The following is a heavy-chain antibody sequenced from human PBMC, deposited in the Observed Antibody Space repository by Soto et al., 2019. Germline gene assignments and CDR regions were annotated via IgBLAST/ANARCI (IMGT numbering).Heavy chain of an antibody. D-gene: IGHD1-1*01. J-gene: IGHJ3*02. CDR1: VVPISSGDYY. Sequence: SETLSLTCTVSVVPISSGDYYCSWVRQPPGKGLEWIGYIYYSGSTYYNPSLKSRVTISVDTSKNQFSLKLSSVTAADTAVYYCARGGNLEAFDSCGQGTMVIVSS. V-gene: IGHV4-30-4*01. CDR2: IYYSGST. CDR3: ARGGNLEAFDS.